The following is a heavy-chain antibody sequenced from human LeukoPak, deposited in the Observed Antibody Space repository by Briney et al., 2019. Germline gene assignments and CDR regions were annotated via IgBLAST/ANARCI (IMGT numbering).Heavy chain of an antibody. CDR1: GFTFSSYA. Sequence: GGSLRLSCAASGFTFSSYAMNWVRQAPGNGLEWVSTITYSGDSTYYADSVKGRFTISRDNSKNTLYLQMNSLRVEDSALYYCAKSSDCGGGSCYKVDYCGQGVLVTVSS. CDR2: ITYSGDST. J-gene: IGHJ4*02. D-gene: IGHD2-15*01. V-gene: IGHV3-23*01. CDR3: AKSSDCGGGSCYKVDY.